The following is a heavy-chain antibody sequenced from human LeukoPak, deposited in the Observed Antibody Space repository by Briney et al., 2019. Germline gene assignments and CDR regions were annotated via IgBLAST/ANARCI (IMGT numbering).Heavy chain of an antibody. J-gene: IGHJ4*02. CDR2: MSPNSGNT. CDR1: GYTFTSYD. Sequence: ASVKVSCKASGYTFTSYDINWVRQATGQGLEWMGWMSPNSGNTGSAQRFQGRVTMTRNTSISTAYMELSSLRPEDTAVYYCARGRTTVTEDYWGQGTLVTVSS. CDR3: ARGRTTVTEDY. D-gene: IGHD4-17*01. V-gene: IGHV1-8*01.